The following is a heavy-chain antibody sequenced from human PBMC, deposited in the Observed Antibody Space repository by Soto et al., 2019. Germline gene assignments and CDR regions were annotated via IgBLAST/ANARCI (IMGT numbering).Heavy chain of an antibody. CDR2: IIPILDIA. D-gene: IGHD2-2*01. CDR3: ARGQRGVVVAPAAVPSTLDY. J-gene: IGHJ4*02. Sequence: QVQLVQSGAEVKKPGSSVKVSCKTSGGTFNTYPISWVRQAPGQGLEWMGTIIPILDIANYAQKFQGRVTITAEKCTSTAYMELSSLESEDTAVYYCARGQRGVVVAPAAVPSTLDYWGQGTLVTVSS. V-gene: IGHV1-69*02. CDR1: GGTFNTYP.